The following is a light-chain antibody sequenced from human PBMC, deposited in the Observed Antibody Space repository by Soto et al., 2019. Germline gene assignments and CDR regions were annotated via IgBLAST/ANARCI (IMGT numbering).Light chain of an antibody. CDR2: DAS. J-gene: IGKJ1*01. CDR1: QSISSR. V-gene: IGKV1-5*01. Sequence: DIQMTQSPSTLSASVGDRVTITCRASQSISSRLAWYQQKPGKAPKLLIYDASSLESGVPSRFSGSGSGTEFTLTISGLQPDDFATYNCQQYKSYPRTFGQGTKVEIK. CDR3: QQYKSYPRT.